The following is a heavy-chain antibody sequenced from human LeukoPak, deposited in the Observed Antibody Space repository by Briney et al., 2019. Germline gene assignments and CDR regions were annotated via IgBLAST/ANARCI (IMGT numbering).Heavy chain of an antibody. V-gene: IGHV3-30-3*01. CDR3: ARTPSSEYCSSTSCYGAYVDY. J-gene: IGHJ4*02. CDR1: GFTFRSYA. Sequence: GGSLRLSCAASGFTFRSYAMHWVRQAPGKGLERVAVISYDGSNKYYADSVKGRFTISRDNSKNTVYLQMNSLRPEDTAVFYCARTPSSEYCSSTSCYGAYVDYWGQGTLVTVSS. CDR2: ISYDGSNK. D-gene: IGHD2-2*01.